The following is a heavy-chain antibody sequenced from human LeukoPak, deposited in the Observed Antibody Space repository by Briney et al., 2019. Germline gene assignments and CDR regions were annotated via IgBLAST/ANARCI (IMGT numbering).Heavy chain of an antibody. Sequence: GGSLRLSCAASGFAVKSSYMNWVRQAPGKGLEWVSVLYAGGESYYADSVLGRFTISRDNLNNTVFLEMNSLTADDTAVYFCARDSAGNQYSSGNFDLWGQGTLVTVPS. CDR3: ARDSAGNQYSSGNFDL. D-gene: IGHD3-10*01. CDR1: GFAVKSSY. V-gene: IGHV3-53*01. CDR2: LYAGGES. J-gene: IGHJ4*02.